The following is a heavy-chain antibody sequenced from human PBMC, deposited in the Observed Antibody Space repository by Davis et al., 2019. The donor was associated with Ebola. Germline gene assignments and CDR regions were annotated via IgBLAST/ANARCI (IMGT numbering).Heavy chain of an antibody. V-gene: IGHV3-66*01. CDR2: IYSGGST. J-gene: IGHJ3*01. D-gene: IGHD6-13*01. CDR1: GFTVRSNY. CDR3: ARDIAAARAFDL. Sequence: PGGSLRLSCAASGFTVRSNYMSWVRQAPGKGLEWVSVIYSGGSTYYADSVKGRFTISRDNSKNTLYLHMNSLRAEDTAVYYCARDIAAARAFDLWGQGTVVTVSS.